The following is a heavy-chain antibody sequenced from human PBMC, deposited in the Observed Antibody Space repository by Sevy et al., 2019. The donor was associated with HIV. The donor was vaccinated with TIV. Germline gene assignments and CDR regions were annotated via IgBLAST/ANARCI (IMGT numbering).Heavy chain of an antibody. D-gene: IGHD1-26*01. J-gene: IGHJ5*02. Sequence: GGYLRLSCVASGFTFSSYQMNWVRQAPGKGLEWVSKISTSGKSTFYADSVEGRVTISIDNTKNSVFLETNNLRVEDTAVYYCLRSGGTQDAGFDPWGQGTLVTVSS. CDR2: ISTSGKST. V-gene: IGHV3-48*03. CDR3: LRSGGTQDAGFDP. CDR1: GFTFSSYQ.